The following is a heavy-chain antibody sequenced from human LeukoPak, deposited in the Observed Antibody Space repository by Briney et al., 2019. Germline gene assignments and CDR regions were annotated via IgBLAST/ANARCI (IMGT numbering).Heavy chain of an antibody. D-gene: IGHD1-20*01. Sequence: PRGSLRLSCAASGFTFSVYVINWVRPPQERGLEWDSGIGGSGGLTCSADSVKSRFTVSRDNSKNTLYLQMNSLRAEDTAVYFCAKGYNWKAEFPGASHYWGQGTLVTVSS. J-gene: IGHJ4*02. CDR2: IGGSGGLT. CDR3: AKGYNWKAEFPGASHY. CDR1: GFTFSVYV. V-gene: IGHV3-23*01.